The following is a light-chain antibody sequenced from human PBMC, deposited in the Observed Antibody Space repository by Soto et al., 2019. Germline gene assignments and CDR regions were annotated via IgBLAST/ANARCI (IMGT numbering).Light chain of an antibody. CDR2: EVN. V-gene: IGLV2-14*01. J-gene: IGLJ1*01. CDR3: TSYTSSTTLGV. CDR1: GSDIGFYNY. Sequence: QSALTQPASVSGSPGQSITISCTGTGSDIGFYNYVSWYQQHPGKAPKLMIYEVNNRPSGVSHRFSASKSDNTASLTISGLQAEDEADYYCTSYTSSTTLGVFGTGTKVTVL.